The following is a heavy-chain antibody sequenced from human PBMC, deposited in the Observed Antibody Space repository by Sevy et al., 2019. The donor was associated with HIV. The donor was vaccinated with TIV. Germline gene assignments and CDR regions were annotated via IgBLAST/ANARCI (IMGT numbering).Heavy chain of an antibody. CDR1: GGSITSLY. J-gene: IGHJ5*02. CDR2: IYYNGHI. CDR3: AGENAWGRGSS. Sequence: SETLSLTCTVSGGSITSLYWNWIRQPPGKGLEWIANIYYNGHINYNPSLKSRVTFSLDTSKNQFSLRLSSVNAADTAMYYCAGENAWGRGSSWGQGTLVTVSS. D-gene: IGHD1-26*01. V-gene: IGHV4-59*08.